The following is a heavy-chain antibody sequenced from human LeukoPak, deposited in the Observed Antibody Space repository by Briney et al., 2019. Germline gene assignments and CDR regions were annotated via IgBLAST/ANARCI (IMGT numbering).Heavy chain of an antibody. CDR1: GGSFSGYY. D-gene: IGHD1-26*01. J-gene: IGHJ6*02. CDR3: ARGTVGANYGMDV. V-gene: IGHV4-34*01. CDR2: INHSGST. Sequence: SETLSLTCAVYGGSFSGYYWSWIRQPPGKGLEWIGEINHSGSTNYNSSLKSRVTISVDTSKNQFSLKLSSVTAADTAVYYCARGTVGANYGMDVWGQGTTVTVSS.